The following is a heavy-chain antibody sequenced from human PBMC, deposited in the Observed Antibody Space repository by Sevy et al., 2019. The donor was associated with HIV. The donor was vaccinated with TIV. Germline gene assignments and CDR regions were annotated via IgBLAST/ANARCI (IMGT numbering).Heavy chain of an antibody. CDR3: AGGRFDSSGSFDAFDL. J-gene: IGHJ3*01. CDR1: GITFKNYA. CDR2: IFGSGGTT. D-gene: IGHD3-22*01. Sequence: GGSLRLSCAASGITFKNYAMNWVRQAPGKGLNWVSSIFGSGGTTYYADSVRGRFTISRDTSKNTLFFQMNSLRTEDTALYYRAGGRFDSSGSFDAFDLWGQGTMVTVSS. V-gene: IGHV3-23*01.